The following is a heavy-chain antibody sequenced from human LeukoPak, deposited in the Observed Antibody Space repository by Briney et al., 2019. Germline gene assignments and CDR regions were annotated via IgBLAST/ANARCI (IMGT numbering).Heavy chain of an antibody. Sequence: GGSLRLSCAASGFTFSSYWMHWVRQAPGKGLVWVSSINRDGNTINYADSVRGRFTISRDNAKNTVYQQMDSLRAEDTAVYYCVFGRYGGGFGSWGQGTLVIVSS. CDR1: GFTFSSYW. CDR2: INRDGNTI. CDR3: VFGRYGGGFGS. V-gene: IGHV3-74*01. J-gene: IGHJ5*01. D-gene: IGHD3-10*01.